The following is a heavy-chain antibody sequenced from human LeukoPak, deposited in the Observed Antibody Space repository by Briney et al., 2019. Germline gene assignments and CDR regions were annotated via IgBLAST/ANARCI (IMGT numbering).Heavy chain of an antibody. Sequence: GGSLRLSCAASGFTFSSYSMNWVRQAPGKGLEWVSSISSGSNYIYYADSVKGRFTISRDSAKSSLYLQMNSLRAEDTAVYYCARDGDVLVSYYMDVWGKGTTVTVSS. CDR1: GFTFSSYS. D-gene: IGHD2-21*02. CDR2: ISSGSNYI. J-gene: IGHJ6*03. CDR3: ARDGDVLVSYYMDV. V-gene: IGHV3-21*01.